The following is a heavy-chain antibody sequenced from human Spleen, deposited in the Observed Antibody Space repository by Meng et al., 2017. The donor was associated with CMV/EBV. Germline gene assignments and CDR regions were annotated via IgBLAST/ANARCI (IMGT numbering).Heavy chain of an antibody. V-gene: IGHV3-23*01. CDR2: ISGSGGST. D-gene: IGHD3-3*01. J-gene: IGHJ6*02. CDR3: AREDLRITIFGVVIIRGWGMDV. Sequence: GESLKISCAASGFTFSSYAMSWVRQAPGKGLEWVSAISGSGGSTYYADSVKGRFTISRDNSKNTLYLQMNSLRDEDTAVYYCAREDLRITIFGVVIIRGWGMDVWGQGTTVTVSS. CDR1: GFTFSSYA.